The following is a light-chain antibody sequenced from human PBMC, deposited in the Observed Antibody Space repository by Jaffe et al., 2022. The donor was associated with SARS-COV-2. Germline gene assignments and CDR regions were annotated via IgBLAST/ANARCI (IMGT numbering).Light chain of an antibody. CDR3: AAWDDSLNGLWV. J-gene: IGLJ3*02. CDR2: FND. CDR1: SSNIGSNT. Sequence: QSVLTQPPSASGTPGQRVTISCSGSSSNIGSNTVNWYQQLPGTAPQLLIYFNDQRPSGVPDRFSGSKSGTSASLAISGLQSEDEADYYCAAWDDSLNGLWVFGGGTKLTV. V-gene: IGLV1-44*01.